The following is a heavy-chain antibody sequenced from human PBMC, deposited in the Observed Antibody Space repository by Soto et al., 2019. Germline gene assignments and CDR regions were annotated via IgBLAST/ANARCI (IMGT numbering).Heavy chain of an antibody. D-gene: IGHD3-10*01. CDR1: GGSFSGYY. CDR2: INHSGST. Sequence: QVQLQQWGAGLLKPSETLSLTSAVYGGSFSGYYWSWIRQPPGKGLEWIGEINHSGSTNYNPSLKRPVTLAVDTSKNQSSLKLSPVTAADTAVYYCARGKGVRGSYVTLDYWGQGTLVTVSS. CDR3: ARGKGVRGSYVTLDY. J-gene: IGHJ4*02. V-gene: IGHV4-34*01.